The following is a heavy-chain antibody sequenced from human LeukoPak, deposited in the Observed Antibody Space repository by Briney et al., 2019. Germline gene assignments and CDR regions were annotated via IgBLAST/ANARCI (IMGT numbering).Heavy chain of an antibody. CDR3: AKDRCSNGVGCYYYYMDV. CDR1: GFTFNTYS. Sequence: GGSLRLSCAASGFTFNTYSMSWVRQAPGKGLEWVAYIQYDGSNQQYADSVKGRFSISRDSSKNILYLQMNSLRAEDTAVYYCAKDRCSNGVGCYYYYMDVWGKGTTVTISS. CDR2: IQYDGSNQ. D-gene: IGHD2-8*01. J-gene: IGHJ6*03. V-gene: IGHV3-30*02.